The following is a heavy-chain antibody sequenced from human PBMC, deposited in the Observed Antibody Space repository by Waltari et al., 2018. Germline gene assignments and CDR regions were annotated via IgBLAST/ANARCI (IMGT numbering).Heavy chain of an antibody. Sequence: QVQLQQSGPGLVKPSQTLSLTCAISGDSVSSNSAAWNWIRQSPSRGLEWLGRTDYRSKWYNDYAVSVKSRITINPDTSKNQFSLQLNSVTPEDTAVYYCARGSPTVAARPPYFDYWGQGTLVTVSS. CDR1: GDSVSSNSAA. J-gene: IGHJ4*02. CDR3: ARGSPTVAARPPYFDY. CDR2: TDYRSKWYN. D-gene: IGHD6-6*01. V-gene: IGHV6-1*01.